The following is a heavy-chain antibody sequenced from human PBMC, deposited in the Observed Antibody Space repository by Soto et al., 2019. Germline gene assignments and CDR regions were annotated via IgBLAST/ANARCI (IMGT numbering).Heavy chain of an antibody. V-gene: IGHV3-23*01. CDR3: ARKGRWMAGVYYYYGMDV. CDR2: ISGSGGST. J-gene: IGHJ6*02. CDR1: GFTFSSYA. D-gene: IGHD2-2*03. Sequence: QPGGSLRLSCAASGFTFSSYAMSWVRQAPGKGLEWVSAISGSGGSTYYADSVKGRFTISRDNSKNTLYLQMNSLRAEDTAVYYCARKGRWMAGVYYYYGMDVWGQGTTVTVSS.